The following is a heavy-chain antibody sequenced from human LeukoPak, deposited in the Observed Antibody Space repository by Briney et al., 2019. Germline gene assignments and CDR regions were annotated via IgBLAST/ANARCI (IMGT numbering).Heavy chain of an antibody. J-gene: IGHJ4*02. Sequence: PGRSLGLSCAASGFTFSSYAVHWVRQAPGKGLEWVAVISYDGSNKYYADSVKGRFTISRDNSKNTLYLQMNSLRAEDTAVYYCARDTVATVSYYFDYWGQGTLVTVSS. CDR3: ARDTVATVSYYFDY. CDR1: GFTFSSYA. CDR2: ISYDGSNK. V-gene: IGHV3-30-3*01. D-gene: IGHD5-12*01.